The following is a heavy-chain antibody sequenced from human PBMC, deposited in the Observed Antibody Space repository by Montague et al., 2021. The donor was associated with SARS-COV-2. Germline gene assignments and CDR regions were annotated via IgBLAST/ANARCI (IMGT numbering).Heavy chain of an antibody. D-gene: IGHD3-3*01. CDR1: GFTFNNYG. V-gene: IGHV3-30*18. J-gene: IGHJ4*02. CDR3: AKDLVGDFWSAFYSSYFDY. Sequence: SLRLSCAASGFTFNNYGMHWVRQAPGKELEWVAVISNDGGNKYYADSVKGRFSISRDNSKNTLYLQMNSLGAEDTAVHYCAKDLVGDFWSAFYSSYFDYWGQGTLVTVSS. CDR2: ISNDGGNK.